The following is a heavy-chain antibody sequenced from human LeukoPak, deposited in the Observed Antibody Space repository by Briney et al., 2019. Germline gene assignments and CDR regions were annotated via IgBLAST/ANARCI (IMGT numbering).Heavy chain of an antibody. Sequence: GGSLRLSCAASGFTFSGSSMNWIRQAPGKGLEWVSYISSSSSTLYYADSVKGRFTISRDNAKNSLYLQMNSLRAEDTAVYYCARDLGDYYDSSGYFHWGQGTLVTVSS. CDR2: ISSSSSTL. CDR3: ARDLGDYYDSSGYFH. D-gene: IGHD3-22*01. V-gene: IGHV3-48*04. CDR1: GFTFSGSS. J-gene: IGHJ4*02.